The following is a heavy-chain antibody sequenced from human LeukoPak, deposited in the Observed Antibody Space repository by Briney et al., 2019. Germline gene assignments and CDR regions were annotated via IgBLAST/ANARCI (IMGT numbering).Heavy chain of an antibody. CDR1: GGSISSYY. J-gene: IGHJ4*02. D-gene: IGHD3-22*01. V-gene: IGHV4-59*08. Sequence: ASETLSLTCTVSGGSISSYYWSWIRQPPGKGLEWIGYIYYSGSTNYSPSLKSRVTISVDTSKNQFSLKLSSVTAADTAVYYCARASYSYDINGWVPFDYWGQGTLVTVSS. CDR2: IYYSGST. CDR3: ARASYSYDINGWVPFDY.